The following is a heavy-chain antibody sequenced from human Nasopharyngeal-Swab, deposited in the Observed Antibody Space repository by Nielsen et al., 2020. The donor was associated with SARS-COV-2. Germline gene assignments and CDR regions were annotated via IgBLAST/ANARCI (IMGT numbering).Heavy chain of an antibody. J-gene: IGHJ6*03. CDR2: ISSNGGGT. Sequence: WIRQPPGKGLEYVSAISSNGGGTYYANSVKGRFTISRDNSKNTLYLQMGSLRAEDMAVYYCARTPLGYYYYYMDVWSKGTTVTVSS. V-gene: IGHV3-64*01. CDR3: ARTPLGYYYYYMDV.